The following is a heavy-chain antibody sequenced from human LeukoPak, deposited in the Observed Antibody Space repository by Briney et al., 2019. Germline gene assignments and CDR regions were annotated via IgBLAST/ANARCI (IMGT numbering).Heavy chain of an antibody. CDR2: INPNTGGT. CDR3: ARAVLPGQLLDY. D-gene: IGHD2-2*01. CDR1: GYTFTVHF. V-gene: IGHV1-2*02. J-gene: IGHJ4*02. Sequence: GASVKVSCKTSGYTFTVHFMYWVRQAPGQGLEWMGWINPNTGGTNYAQKFQGRVTMTRDTSSSTAYMELTRLTSDDTAVYYCARAVLPGQLLDYWGPGTLVTVSS.